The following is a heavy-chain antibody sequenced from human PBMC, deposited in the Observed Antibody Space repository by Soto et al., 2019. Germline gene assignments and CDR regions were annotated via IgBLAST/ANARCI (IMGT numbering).Heavy chain of an antibody. V-gene: IGHV3-21*01. D-gene: IGHD5-12*01. Sequence: EVQLVESGGGLVKPGGSLRLSCAASGFTFSSYSMNWVRQAPGKGLEWVSSISSSSSYIYYADSVKGRFTISRDNAKNSLYLQMNSLRAEDTAVYYCARVNIGSGYDFEAYWYFDLWGRGTLVTVSS. CDR2: ISSSSSYI. CDR3: ARVNIGSGYDFEAYWYFDL. CDR1: GFTFSSYS. J-gene: IGHJ2*01.